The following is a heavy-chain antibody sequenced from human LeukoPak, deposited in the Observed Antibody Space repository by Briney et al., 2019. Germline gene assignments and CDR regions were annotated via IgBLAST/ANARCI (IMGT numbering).Heavy chain of an antibody. D-gene: IGHD5-24*01. J-gene: IGHJ4*02. CDR2: ISSSGSTI. CDR1: RFTFSSYE. Sequence: GGSLRLSCAASRFTFSSYEMNWVRQAPGKGLEWVSYISSSGSTIYYADSVKGRFTISRDNAKNSLYLQMNSLRAEDTAVYYCARVGDGYNYHHFDYWGQGTLVTVSS. V-gene: IGHV3-48*03. CDR3: ARVGDGYNYHHFDY.